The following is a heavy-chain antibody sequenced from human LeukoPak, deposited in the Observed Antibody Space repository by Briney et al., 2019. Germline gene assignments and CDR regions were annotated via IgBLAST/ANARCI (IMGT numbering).Heavy chain of an antibody. D-gene: IGHD6-13*01. Sequence: GTSVKIACKASGFTFTSSAVQWVRQARGQRLEWIGWIDVGSGNTNYAQKFQERVTITRDMSTSTAYMELSSLRSEDTAVYYCAVGPIAAAGTGDDRGEGTMVTVSS. V-gene: IGHV1-58*01. J-gene: IGHJ4*02. CDR3: AVGPIAAAGTGDD. CDR2: IDVGSGNT. CDR1: GFTFTSSA.